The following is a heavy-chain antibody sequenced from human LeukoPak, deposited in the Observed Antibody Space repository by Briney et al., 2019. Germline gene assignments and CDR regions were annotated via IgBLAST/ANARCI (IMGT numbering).Heavy chain of an antibody. CDR2: INHSGST. Sequence: TSSETLSLTCAVYGGSFSGYYWSWIRQPPGKGLEWIGEINHSGSTNYNPSLKSRVTISVDTSKNQFSLKLSSVTAADTAVYYCATGYSSGWHKLWGQGTLVTVSS. CDR3: ATGYSSGWHKL. J-gene: IGHJ4*02. D-gene: IGHD6-19*01. V-gene: IGHV4-34*01. CDR1: GGSFSGYY.